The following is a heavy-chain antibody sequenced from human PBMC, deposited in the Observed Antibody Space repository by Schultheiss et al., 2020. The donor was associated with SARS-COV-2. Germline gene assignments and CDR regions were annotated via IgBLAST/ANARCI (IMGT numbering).Heavy chain of an antibody. CDR1: GYTFTSYG. Sequence: ASVKVSCKASGYTFTSYGISWVRQAPGQGLEWMGWISAYNGNTNYAQKFQGRVTITADESTSTAYMELSSLRSEDTAVYYCARGSGYYDSSGYYYPYWGQGTLVTVSS. J-gene: IGHJ4*02. D-gene: IGHD3-22*01. V-gene: IGHV1-18*01. CDR2: ISAYNGNT. CDR3: ARGSGYYDSSGYYYPY.